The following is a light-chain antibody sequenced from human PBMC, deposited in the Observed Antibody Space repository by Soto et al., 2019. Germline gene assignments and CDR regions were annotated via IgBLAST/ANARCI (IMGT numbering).Light chain of an antibody. CDR2: DGS. Sequence: IVLTPSPSTLPFPPGESAPLSCTASQSLTSLAWYQQKPGQAPRLLIYDGSIRATGIPARFSDSGSGTDFTLTISSLEPEDFAVYYCQQRSYWPWTLGQGTKVDI. V-gene: IGKV3-11*01. CDR1: QSLTS. CDR3: QQRSYWPWT. J-gene: IGKJ1*01.